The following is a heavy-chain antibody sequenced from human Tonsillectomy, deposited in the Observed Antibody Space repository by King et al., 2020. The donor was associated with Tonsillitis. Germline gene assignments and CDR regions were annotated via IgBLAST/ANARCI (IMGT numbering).Heavy chain of an antibody. Sequence: VQLVESGGGLVKPGGSLRLSCAASRFSFSDYYMSWIRQAPGKGLEWVSSISSSGTTIYYADSVKGRFSISRDNAKNSLYLQMNSLRVEDTAVYYCARDIVVVAAASPDGFDPWGQGTLVTVAA. V-gene: IGHV3-11*01. CDR3: ARDIVVVAAASPDGFDP. CDR2: ISSSGTTI. CDR1: RFSFSDYY. D-gene: IGHD2-15*01. J-gene: IGHJ5*02.